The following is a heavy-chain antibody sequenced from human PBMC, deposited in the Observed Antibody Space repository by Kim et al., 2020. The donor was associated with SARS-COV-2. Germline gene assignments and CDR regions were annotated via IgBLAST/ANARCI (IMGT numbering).Heavy chain of an antibody. CDR3: AKDLRYYYDGSGYYGYYYYGMDV. Sequence: GGSLRLSCAASGFTFSSYGMHWVRQAPGKGLECVADISYDGSNKYYADSVKGRFTISRDNSKNTLYLQMNSLRAEDTAVYYCAKDLRYYYDGSGYYGYYYYGMDVWGQGTTVTVSS. CDR1: GFTFSSYG. CDR2: ISYDGSNK. V-gene: IGHV3-30*18. D-gene: IGHD3-22*01. J-gene: IGHJ6*02.